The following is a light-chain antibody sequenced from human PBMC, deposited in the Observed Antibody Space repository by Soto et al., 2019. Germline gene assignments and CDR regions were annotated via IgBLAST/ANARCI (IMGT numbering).Light chain of an antibody. CDR3: QAWDSSTVV. V-gene: IGLV3-1*01. CDR2: QDI. CDR1: KLGNKY. Sequence: SYELTQPPSVSVSPGQTASITCSGDKLGNKYACWYQQKPGQSPVLVIYQDIKRPSGIPERFSGSNSGNTATLPISGTQVMDEADSYCQAWDSSTVVFGGGTKLTVL. J-gene: IGLJ2*01.